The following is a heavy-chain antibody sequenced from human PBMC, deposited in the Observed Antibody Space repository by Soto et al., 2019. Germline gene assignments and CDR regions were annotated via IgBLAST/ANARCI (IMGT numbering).Heavy chain of an antibody. J-gene: IGHJ4*02. CDR2: ITGSGAST. D-gene: IGHD1-26*01. CDR1: GFTLSSYA. CDR3: AKGASGSYFSY. Sequence: PEGSLRLSCAASGFTLSSYAMSWVRQAPGKGLEWVSTITGSGASTYYADSVKGRLTISRDSSKNTLHLQMDSLRAEDTAVYYCAKGASGSYFSYWGQGTLVTVSS. V-gene: IGHV3-23*01.